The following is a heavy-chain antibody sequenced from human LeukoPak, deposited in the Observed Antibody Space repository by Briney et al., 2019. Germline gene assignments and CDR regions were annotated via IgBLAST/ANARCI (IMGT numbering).Heavy chain of an antibody. CDR1: GFTFSSYV. V-gene: IGHV3-30*04. D-gene: IGHD5-12*01. CDR2: ISYDGSNK. Sequence: GGSLRLSCAASGFTFSSYVMHWVRQAPGKGLEWVAIISYDGSNKYYADSVKGRFTISRDNSKNTLYLQMNSLRAEDTAVYYCAKGGGYEAQYYYYYLDVWGKGTTVTISS. CDR3: AKGGGYEAQYYYYYLDV. J-gene: IGHJ6*03.